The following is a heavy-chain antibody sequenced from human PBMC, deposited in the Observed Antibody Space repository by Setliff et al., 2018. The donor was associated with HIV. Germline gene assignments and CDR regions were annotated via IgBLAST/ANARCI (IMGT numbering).Heavy chain of an antibody. D-gene: IGHD3-3*01. Sequence: PSETLSLTCAVSGGSISSSNWWSWVRQPPGKGLEWIGEIYHTGSTNYNPSLKSRVTISVDKSKNQFPLKLSSVSAADTAVYYCARGFRSGRIFGIDYWGQGTLVTVSS. CDR3: ARGFRSGRIFGIDY. CDR2: IYHTGST. V-gene: IGHV4-4*02. CDR1: GGSISSSNW. J-gene: IGHJ4*02.